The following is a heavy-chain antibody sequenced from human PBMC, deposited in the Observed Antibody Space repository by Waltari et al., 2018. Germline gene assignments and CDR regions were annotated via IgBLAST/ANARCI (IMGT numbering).Heavy chain of an antibody. V-gene: IGHV3-30*02. CDR3: AKGPDSSGYYSNWFDP. D-gene: IGHD3-22*01. J-gene: IGHJ5*02. CDR2: IWSDETNK. CDR1: GFAFSNRG. Sequence: QVQLVESGGGVVQPGGSLRLSCAASGFAFSNRGIHWVRPAPGQGLGWVAFIWSDETNKHYADDVQGRFTISRDNSKNTVFLQMNSLRTEDTAVYYCAKGPDSSGYYSNWFDPWGQGILVTVSS.